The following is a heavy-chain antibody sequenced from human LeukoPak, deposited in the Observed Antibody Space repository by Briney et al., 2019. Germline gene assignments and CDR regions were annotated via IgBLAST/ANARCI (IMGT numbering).Heavy chain of an antibody. V-gene: IGHV4-38-2*01. J-gene: IGHJ4*02. CDR3: ARQEYSSSRDD. CDR1: GYSISSGYY. Sequence: PSETLSLTCAVSGYSISSGYYWGWVRPPPGKGLEWIGGIYHSGSTYYNPPLKSRVTISVDTSKNQFSLKLISLTPAATAAYYCARQEYSSSRDDWGQGTLVTVSS. D-gene: IGHD6-6*01. CDR2: IYHSGST.